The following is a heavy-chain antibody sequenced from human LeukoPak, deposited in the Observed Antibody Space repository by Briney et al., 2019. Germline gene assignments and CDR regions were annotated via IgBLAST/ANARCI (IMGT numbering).Heavy chain of an antibody. CDR2: IYSGGST. D-gene: IGHD2-15*01. J-gene: IGHJ4*02. CDR1: GFTVSSNY. V-gene: IGHV3-66*01. Sequence: GSLRLSCAASGFTVSSNYMSWVRQAPGKGLEWVSVIYSGGSTYYADSVKGRFTISRDNSKNTLYLQMNSLRAEDTAVYYFARDDCSGGSCYSDYWGQGTLVTVSS. CDR3: ARDDCSGGSCYSDY.